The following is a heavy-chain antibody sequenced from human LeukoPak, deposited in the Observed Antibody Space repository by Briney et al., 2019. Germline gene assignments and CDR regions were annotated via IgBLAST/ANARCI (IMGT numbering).Heavy chain of an antibody. CDR3: ARHSHSNYFDY. Sequence: PGGSLRLSCAASGFSFSSHGMHWVRQAPGKGLEWVANINQDGSEKYYVDSVKGRFTISRDNAKNSLYLQMNSLRAEDTAVYYCARHSHSNYFDYWGQGTLVTVSS. V-gene: IGHV3-7*01. D-gene: IGHD4-11*01. CDR2: INQDGSEK. J-gene: IGHJ4*02. CDR1: GFSFSSHG.